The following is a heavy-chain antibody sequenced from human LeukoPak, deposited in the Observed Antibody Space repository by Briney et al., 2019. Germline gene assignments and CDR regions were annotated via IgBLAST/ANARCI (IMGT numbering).Heavy chain of an antibody. Sequence: SQTLSLTCAISGDSVSSNSAAWNWIRQSPSRGLEWLGRTYYRSKWYNAYAPSVKSRITIKPDTSKIQFSLHLKSVAPEDTAVYYCAKDRESNNYGIWFDPWGQGTLVTVSS. J-gene: IGHJ5*02. D-gene: IGHD4-17*01. CDR1: GDSVSSNSAA. CDR3: AKDRESNNYGIWFDP. CDR2: TYYRSKWYN. V-gene: IGHV6-1*01.